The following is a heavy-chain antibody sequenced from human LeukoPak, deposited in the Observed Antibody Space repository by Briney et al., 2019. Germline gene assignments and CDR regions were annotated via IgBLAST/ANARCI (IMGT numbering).Heavy chain of an antibody. D-gene: IGHD2-15*01. J-gene: IGHJ4*02. V-gene: IGHV3-74*01. CDR2: INADGRTT. CDR1: GFTFSTHW. CDR3: ARVVCSGGYCYYFDY. Sequence: GGSLRLSCAASGFTFSTHWMHWVRQAPGKGLVWVSRINADGRTTTYADSVKGRFTVSRDNAKNTLHLQMSSLRVEDTAVYYCARVVCSGGYCYYFDYWGQGTLATVSS.